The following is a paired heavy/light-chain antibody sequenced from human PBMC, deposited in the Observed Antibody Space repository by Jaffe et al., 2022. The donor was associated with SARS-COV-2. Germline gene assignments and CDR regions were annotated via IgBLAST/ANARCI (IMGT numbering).Heavy chain of an antibody. CDR1: GFTFSYAW. V-gene: IGHV3-15*01. D-gene: IGHD1-26*01. CDR2: IKSKSDGGTT. Sequence: EVQLVESGGGLVEPGGSLRLSCAASGFTFSYAWMNWVRQAPGKGLEWVGRIKSKSDGGTTDWAAVVTGRITISRDDSKNTVYLQVNSLTTEDTAVYYCTTDGYSGGNQFEYWGHGTLVTVSS. J-gene: IGHJ5*01. CDR3: TTDGYSGGNQFEY.
Light chain of an antibody. CDR1: IGAVTSGHY. CDR2: DTS. CDR3: LLSYSGNRV. J-gene: IGLJ3*02. V-gene: IGLV7-46*01. Sequence: QAMVTQEPSLTVSPGGTVTLTCGSSIGAVTSGHYPFWFQQKPGQAPTTLIHDTSNKHSWTPARFSGSLLGGKAALTLSGAQPEDEADYYCLLSYSGNRVFGGGTKLTVL.